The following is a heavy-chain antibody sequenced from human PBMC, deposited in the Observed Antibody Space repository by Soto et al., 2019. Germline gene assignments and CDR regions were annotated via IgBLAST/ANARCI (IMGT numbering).Heavy chain of an antibody. V-gene: IGHV4-39*01. J-gene: IGHJ4*02. CDR1: GGSISSSSYY. CDR2: IYYSGST. Sequence: PSETLSLTCTVSGGSISSSSYYWGWIRQPPGKGLEWIGSIYYSGSTYYNPSLKSRVTISVDTSKNQFSLKLSSVTAADTAVYYFARHIMHYDFSTGYAAAYFDYWAQGPLVTVSS. D-gene: IGHD3-3*01. CDR3: ARHIMHYDFSTGYAAAYFDY.